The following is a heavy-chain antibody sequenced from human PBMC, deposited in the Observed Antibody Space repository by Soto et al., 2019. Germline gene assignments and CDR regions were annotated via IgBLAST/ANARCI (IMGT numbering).Heavy chain of an antibody. CDR3: ASSLSRSPGHFDP. CDR2: IYKTGKX. V-gene: IGHV4-30-4*01. J-gene: IGHJ5*02. CDR1: GDFIGSGDYY. Sequence: SETLSLTCHVSGDFIGSGDYYWTWIRQPPGKGLEYIGYIYKTGKXXSNPSLXXXXXXSLDTXKSQFFLRLTSVTAADTAMYYCASSLSRSPGHFDPCGKGTRVTVSS. D-gene: IGHD6-6*01.